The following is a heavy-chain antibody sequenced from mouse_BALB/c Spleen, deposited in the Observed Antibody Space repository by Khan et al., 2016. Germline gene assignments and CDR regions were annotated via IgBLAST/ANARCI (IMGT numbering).Heavy chain of an antibody. CDR3: ASDMEGY. Sequence: EVKLLESGPDLVKPSQSLSLTCTVTGYSITSGYSWHWIRPFPGNKLEWVGYIHDSGSTNYTPSLKSRISITRDTTKNQFFLQLNTVTTEDTATYYGASDMEGYRGQGTTLTVSS. CDR2: IHDSGST. CDR1: GYSITSGYS. V-gene: IGHV3-1*02. J-gene: IGHJ2*01.